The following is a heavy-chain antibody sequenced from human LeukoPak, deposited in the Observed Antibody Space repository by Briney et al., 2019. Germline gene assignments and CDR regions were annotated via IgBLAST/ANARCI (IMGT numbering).Heavy chain of an antibody. J-gene: IGHJ5*02. CDR3: ATESDSSNFFIDL. CDR2: ISVSGSVV. V-gene: IGHV3-11*04. D-gene: IGHD6-13*01. CDR1: GFTFSDYY. Sequence: GGSLRLSCAASGFTFSDYYMGWIRQAPGKGLEWISYISVSGSVVYYADSAKGRFTISRDNAKNSLYLQMNSLRAEDTAVYYCATESDSSNFFIDLWGQGTLVTVSS.